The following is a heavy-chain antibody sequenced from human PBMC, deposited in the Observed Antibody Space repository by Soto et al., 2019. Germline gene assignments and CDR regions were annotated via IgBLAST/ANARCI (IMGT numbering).Heavy chain of an antibody. J-gene: IGHJ4*02. Sequence: ASVKVSCKASGGTFSSYAISWVRQAPGQGLEWMGGIIPIFGTANYAQKFQGRVTITADESTSTAYMELSSLRSEDTAVYYCARVLSTATRHLGFDYWGQGTLVTVSS. V-gene: IGHV1-69*13. CDR2: IIPIFGTA. CDR1: GGTFSSYA. CDR3: ARVLSTATRHLGFDY. D-gene: IGHD6-6*01.